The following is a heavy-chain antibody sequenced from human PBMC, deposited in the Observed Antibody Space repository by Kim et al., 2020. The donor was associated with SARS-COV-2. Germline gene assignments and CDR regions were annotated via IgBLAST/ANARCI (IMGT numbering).Heavy chain of an antibody. CDR3: ARHGFHYYGSGSYYGVPDAFDI. D-gene: IGHD3-10*01. CDR1: GGSISSSSYY. Sequence: SETLSLTCTVSGGSISSSSYYWGWIRQPPGKGLEWIGSIYYSGSTYYNPSLKSRVTISVDTSKNQFSLKLSSVTAADTAVYYCARHGFHYYGSGSYYGVPDAFDIWGQGTMVTVSS. CDR2: IYYSGST. V-gene: IGHV4-39*01. J-gene: IGHJ3*02.